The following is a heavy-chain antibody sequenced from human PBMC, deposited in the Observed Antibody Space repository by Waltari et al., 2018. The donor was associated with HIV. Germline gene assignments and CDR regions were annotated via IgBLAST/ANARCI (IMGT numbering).Heavy chain of an antibody. CDR2: IYYSGST. D-gene: IGHD3-22*01. CDR1: GGSISSYY. V-gene: IGHV4-59*01. CDR3: ARATPPYYYDSSGVPYYGMDV. J-gene: IGHJ6*02. Sequence: QVQLQESGPGLVKPSETLSLTCTVSGGSISSYYWSWIRQPPGKGLEWIGYIYYSGSTNYNPSLKSRVTISVDTSKNQFALKLSSVTAADTAVYYCARATPPYYYDSSGVPYYGMDVWGQGTTVTVSS.